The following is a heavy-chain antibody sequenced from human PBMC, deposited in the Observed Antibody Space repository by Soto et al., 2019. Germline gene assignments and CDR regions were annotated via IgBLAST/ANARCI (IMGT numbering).Heavy chain of an antibody. J-gene: IGHJ6*02. CDR1: GFTFGDYA. CDR2: IRSKAYGETT. Sequence: LSLSCTCFGFTFGDYAISWSRQAPGKGLEWVGVIRSKAYGETTDYGASVKGRFTILRDDSKSIAYLQLNSLQSEDTGVYYCTRYTYTSRYSYFGMDVWGHGTAVTVSS. V-gene: IGHV3-49*03. D-gene: IGHD2-2*01. CDR3: TRYTYTSRYSYFGMDV.